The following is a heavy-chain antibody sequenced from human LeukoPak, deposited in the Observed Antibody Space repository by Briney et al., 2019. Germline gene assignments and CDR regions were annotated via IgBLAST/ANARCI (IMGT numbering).Heavy chain of an antibody. CDR3: ARMYYYDSSDY. Sequence: GGSLRLSCVASGLTFSNAWMTWVRQAPGKGLEWVANIKQDGSEKYYVDSVKGRFTISRDNAKNSLYLQMNSLRAEDTAVYYCARMYYYDSSDYWGQGTLVTVSS. J-gene: IGHJ4*02. D-gene: IGHD3-22*01. CDR2: IKQDGSEK. CDR1: GLTFSNAW. V-gene: IGHV3-7*01.